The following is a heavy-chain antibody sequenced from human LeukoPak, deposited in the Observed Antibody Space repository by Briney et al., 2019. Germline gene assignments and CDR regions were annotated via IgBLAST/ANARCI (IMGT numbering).Heavy chain of an antibody. CDR2: ISYDGSNK. V-gene: IGHV3-30*18. Sequence: PGGSLRLSCAASGFTFSSYGMHWVRQAPGKGLEWVAVISYDGSNKYYADSVKGRFTISRDNSKNTLYLQMNSLRAEDTAVYYCAKERYYYDPYYFDYWGQGTLVTVSS. CDR3: AKERYYYDPYYFDY. J-gene: IGHJ4*02. CDR1: GFTFSSYG. D-gene: IGHD3-22*01.